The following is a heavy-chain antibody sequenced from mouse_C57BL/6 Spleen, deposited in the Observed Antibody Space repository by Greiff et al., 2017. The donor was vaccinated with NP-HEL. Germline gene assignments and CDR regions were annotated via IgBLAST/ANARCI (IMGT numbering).Heavy chain of an antibody. CDR2: IHPSDSDT. J-gene: IGHJ1*03. CDR3: AMLYGSSYDFDV. CDR1: GYTFTSYW. D-gene: IGHD1-1*01. V-gene: IGHV1-74*01. Sequence: QVQLQQPGADLVKPGASVKVSCTASGYTFTSYWMHWVKQRPGQGLEWIGRIHPSDSDTNYNQKFKGKATLTVDKSSSTAYMQLSSLTSEDTAVYYVAMLYGSSYDFDVWGTGTTLTVSS.